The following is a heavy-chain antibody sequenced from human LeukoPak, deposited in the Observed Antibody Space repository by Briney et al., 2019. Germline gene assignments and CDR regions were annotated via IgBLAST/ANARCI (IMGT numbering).Heavy chain of an antibody. V-gene: IGHV3-21*01. CDR1: GFTFSSYS. Sequence: GGSLRLSCAASGFTFSSYSMNWVRQAPGKGLEWVSSISSSSSYIYYADSVKGRFTISRGNAKNSLYLQMSSLRAEDTAVYYCARTPSSIAAPWGQGTLVTVSS. D-gene: IGHD6-13*01. CDR2: ISSSSSYI. CDR3: ARTPSSIAAP. J-gene: IGHJ4*02.